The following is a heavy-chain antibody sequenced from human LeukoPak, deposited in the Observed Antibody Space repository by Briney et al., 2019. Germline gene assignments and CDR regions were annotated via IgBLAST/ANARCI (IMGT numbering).Heavy chain of an antibody. D-gene: IGHD4-17*01. V-gene: IGHV1-69*05. CDR1: GGTFSSYA. Sequence: SVKVSCKASGGTFSSYAISWVRQAPGQGLEWMGRIIPIFGTANYAQKFQGRVTITTDESTSTAYMELSSLRSEDTAVYYCARGRNYGDYDAFDIWGQGTMVTVS. J-gene: IGHJ3*02. CDR2: IIPIFGTA. CDR3: ARGRNYGDYDAFDI.